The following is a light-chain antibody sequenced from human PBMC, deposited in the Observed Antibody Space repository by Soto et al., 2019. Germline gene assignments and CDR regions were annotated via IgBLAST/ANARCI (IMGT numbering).Light chain of an antibody. V-gene: IGKV3-20*01. Sequence: EIVLTQSPGTLSLSPGERATLSCRASQSVSSNYLAWYQQKPGQAPRLLIYGASSRATGIPDRFSGSGSGTEFTLTISRLEAEDFAVYYSQQYGGSPRTFGQGTKVEIK. CDR2: GAS. CDR1: QSVSSNY. J-gene: IGKJ1*01. CDR3: QQYGGSPRT.